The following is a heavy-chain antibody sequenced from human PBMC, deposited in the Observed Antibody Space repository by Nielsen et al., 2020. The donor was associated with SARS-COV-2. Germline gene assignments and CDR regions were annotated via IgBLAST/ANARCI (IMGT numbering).Heavy chain of an antibody. CDR3: ARDGLHVDTAMVTWFYYYGMDV. CDR1: GFTFSIYS. CDR2: ISTSSSI. Sequence: GESLKISCAASGFTFSIYSMNWVRQAPGKGLEWVSFISTSSSIYYADSAKGRFTISRDNAKNSLYLQMNSLRAEDTAVYYCARDGLHVDTAMVTWFYYYGMDVWGQGTTVTVSS. J-gene: IGHJ6*02. D-gene: IGHD5-18*01. V-gene: IGHV3-48*01.